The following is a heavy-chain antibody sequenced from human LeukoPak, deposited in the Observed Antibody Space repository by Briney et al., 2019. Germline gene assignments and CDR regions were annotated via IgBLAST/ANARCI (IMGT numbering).Heavy chain of an antibody. V-gene: IGHV3-23*01. J-gene: IGHJ4*02. D-gene: IGHD6-25*01. CDR1: GFTFSNYV. CDR2: ITGRGENT. Sequence: GGSLRLSCAASGFTFSNYVMNWVRQAPGKGLEWVSGITGRGENTYYADSVKGRFTISRDNSKNTLYLQMNSLRAEDAAIYYCARDRRLASFDYGGQGTLVTVSS. CDR3: ARDRRLASFDY.